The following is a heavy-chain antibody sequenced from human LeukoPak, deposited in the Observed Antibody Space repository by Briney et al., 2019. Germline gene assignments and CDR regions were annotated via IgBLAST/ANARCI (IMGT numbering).Heavy chain of an antibody. CDR1: GFTFSNAR. CDR2: IKSKTDGGTT. J-gene: IGHJ4*02. CDR3: TTVEDYFDWLSGPDY. D-gene: IGHD3-9*01. Sequence: GGSLRLSCAASGFTFSNARMSWVRQAPGKGLEWVGRIKSKTDGGTTDYAAPVKGRFTISRDDSKNTLYLQMNSLKTEDTAVYYCTTVEDYFDWLSGPDYWGQGTLVTVSS. V-gene: IGHV3-15*01.